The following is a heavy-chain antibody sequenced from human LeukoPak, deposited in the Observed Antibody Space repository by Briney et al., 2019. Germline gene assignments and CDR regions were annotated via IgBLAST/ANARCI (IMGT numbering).Heavy chain of an antibody. CDR2: ISSSGSTI. D-gene: IGHD1-26*01. Sequence: PGGSLRLSCAASGFTFSDYYMSWIRQAPGKGLEWVSYISSSGSTIYYADSVKGRFTISRDNAKNSLYLQMNSLRAEDTAVYYCARDRDIVGATAWFDPWGQGTLVTVSS. CDR1: GFTFSDYY. J-gene: IGHJ5*02. V-gene: IGHV3-11*01. CDR3: ARDRDIVGATAWFDP.